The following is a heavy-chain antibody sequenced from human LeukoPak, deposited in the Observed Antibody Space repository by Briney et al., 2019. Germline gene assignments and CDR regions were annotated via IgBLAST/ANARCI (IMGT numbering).Heavy chain of an antibody. CDR3: ATLGITGTTWGDY. CDR1: GYTLTELS. Sequence: ASVKVSCKVSGYTLTELSMHWVRQAPGKGLEWMGGFDPEDGETIYAQKFQGRVTMTEDTSTDTAYMELSSLRSEDTAVHYCATLGITGTTWGDYWGQGTLVTVSS. J-gene: IGHJ4*02. V-gene: IGHV1-24*01. D-gene: IGHD1-20*01. CDR2: FDPEDGET.